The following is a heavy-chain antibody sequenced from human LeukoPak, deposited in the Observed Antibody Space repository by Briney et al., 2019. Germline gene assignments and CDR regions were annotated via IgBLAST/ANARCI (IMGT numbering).Heavy chain of an antibody. V-gene: IGHV3-30*03. CDR1: GFTFSSYG. CDR3: TRGDSGSYFDY. J-gene: IGHJ4*02. Sequence: GGSLRLSCAASGFTFSSYGMHWLRQAPGKGLEWVAVISYDGSNKYYADSVKGRFTISRDNPKNTLYLQMNSLKPEDGAVYYCTRGDSGSYFDYWGKGTLVTVSS. D-gene: IGHD1-26*01. CDR2: ISYDGSNK.